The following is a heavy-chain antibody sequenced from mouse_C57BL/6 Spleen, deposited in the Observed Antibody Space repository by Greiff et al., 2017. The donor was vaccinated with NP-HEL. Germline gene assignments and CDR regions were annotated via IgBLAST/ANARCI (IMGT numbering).Heavy chain of an antibody. CDR2: IHPNSGIT. J-gene: IGHJ2*01. Sequence: QVQLQQPGAALVKPGASVKLSCKASGYTFTSYWMHWVKQRPGLGLEWIGMIHPNSGITTYNEKFTSKATLTVDKSSSTAYMQLSSLTSEDSAVYYCARGIHYYGSSYHFDYWGQGTTLTVSS. D-gene: IGHD1-1*01. CDR1: GYTFTSYW. CDR3: ARGIHYYGSSYHFDY. V-gene: IGHV1-64*01.